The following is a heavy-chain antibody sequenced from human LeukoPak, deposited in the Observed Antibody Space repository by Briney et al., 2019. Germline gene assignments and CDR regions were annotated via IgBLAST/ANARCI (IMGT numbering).Heavy chain of an antibody. CDR3: TTDDYCTNGVCPGTDAFDI. D-gene: IGHD2-8*01. Sequence: GGSLRLSCAASGFTFSNAWMSWVRQAPGKGLEWVGRIKSKTDGGTTDYAAPVKGRFTISRDDSKNTLYLQMNSLKTEDTAVYYCTTDDYCTNGVCPGTDAFDIWGQGTMVTVSS. J-gene: IGHJ3*02. V-gene: IGHV3-15*01. CDR2: IKSKTDGGTT. CDR1: GFTFSNAW.